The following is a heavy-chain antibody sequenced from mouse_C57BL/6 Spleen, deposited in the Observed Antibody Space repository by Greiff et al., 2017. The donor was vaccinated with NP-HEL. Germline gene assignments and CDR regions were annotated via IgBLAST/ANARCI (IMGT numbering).Heavy chain of an antibody. J-gene: IGHJ2*01. CDR2: ISRGSGTT. V-gene: IGHV5-17*01. CDR1: GFTFSDYG. Sequence: EVQGVESGGGLVKPGGSLKLSCAASGFTFSDYGMHWVRQAPEQGLEWVAYISRGSGTTYYADTVKGRFTIARDTTKNTLVLQLTSLRSEDTAMYYCARRDYFDDWGKGTTLTVSS. CDR3: ARRDYFDD.